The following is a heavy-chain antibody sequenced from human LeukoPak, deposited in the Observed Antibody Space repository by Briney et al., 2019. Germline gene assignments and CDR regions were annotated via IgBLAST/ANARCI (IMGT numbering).Heavy chain of an antibody. CDR3: AKCRDQLHPSALWFGELNAFDI. J-gene: IGHJ3*02. V-gene: IGHV3-23*01. CDR1: GFTFSSYG. D-gene: IGHD3-10*01. CDR2: ISGSGGST. Sequence: GGSLRLSCAASGFTFSSYGMSWVRQAPGKGLEWVSAISGSGGSTYYADSVKGRFTISRDNSKNTLYLQMNSLRAEDTAVYYCAKCRDQLHPSALWFGELNAFDIWGQGTMVTVSS.